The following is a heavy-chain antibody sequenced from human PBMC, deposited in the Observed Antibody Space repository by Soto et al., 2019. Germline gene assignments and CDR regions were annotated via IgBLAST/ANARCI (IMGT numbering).Heavy chain of an antibody. CDR3: ARDEGGYYDFWSGYSDYGMDV. V-gene: IGHV3-30-3*01. Sequence: GGSLRLSCAASGFTFSSYAMHWVRQAPGKGLEWVAVISYDGSNKYYADSVKGRFTISRDNSKNTLYLQMNSLRAEDTAVYYCARDEGGYYDFWSGYSDYGMDVWGQGTTVTVSS. J-gene: IGHJ6*02. D-gene: IGHD3-3*01. CDR1: GFTFSSYA. CDR2: ISYDGSNK.